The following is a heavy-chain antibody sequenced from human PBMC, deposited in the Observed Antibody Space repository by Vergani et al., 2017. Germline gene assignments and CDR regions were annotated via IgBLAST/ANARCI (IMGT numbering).Heavy chain of an antibody. J-gene: IGHJ6*02. D-gene: IGHD5-12*01. Sequence: EVQLVQSGAEVKKPGESLKISCKGSGYSFTSYWIGWVRQMPGKGLEWMGIIYPGDSDTRYSPSFQGQVTISADKSISTAYRQWSSLKASDTAMYYCARLGDSSYESYYYYGMAVWSQGTTVTVSS. CDR3: ARLGDSSYESYYYYGMAV. V-gene: IGHV5-51*03. CDR1: GYSFTSYW. CDR2: IYPGDSDT.